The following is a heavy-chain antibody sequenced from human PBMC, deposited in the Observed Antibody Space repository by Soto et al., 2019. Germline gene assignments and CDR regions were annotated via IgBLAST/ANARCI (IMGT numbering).Heavy chain of an antibody. CDR1: GFIFTSSA. D-gene: IGHD5-18*01. J-gene: IGHJ4*03. V-gene: IGHV3-23*01. CDR3: ARTYSTSLRYFDY. CDR2: ISGSGGST. Sequence: GGSLRLSCAASGFIFTSSALSWVRQAPGKGLEWVSTISGSGGSTYYADSVKGRFTISRDSSKNTLYLQMNSLRADDTALYYCARTYSTSLRYFDYWGQGTLVNVSS.